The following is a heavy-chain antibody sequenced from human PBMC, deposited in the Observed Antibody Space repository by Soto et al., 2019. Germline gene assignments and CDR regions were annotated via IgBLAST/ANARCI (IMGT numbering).Heavy chain of an antibody. CDR2: IIPMCGRA. V-gene: IGHV1-69*06. D-gene: IGHD3-22*01. CDR3: ASLRDSSCYYYYYYGMDV. J-gene: IGHJ6*02. CDR1: GGTFSSYA. Sequence: SVQVSCKASGGTFSSYAISWVRQAPGQGLEWMGGIIPMCGRANYAQKFQGRVTITADKSTSTANKELSSLRSEDTAVYSCASLRDSSCYYYYYYGMDVWGQGTTVTVSS.